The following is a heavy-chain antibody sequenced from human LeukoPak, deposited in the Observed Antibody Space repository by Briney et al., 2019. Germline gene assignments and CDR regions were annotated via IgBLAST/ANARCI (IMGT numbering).Heavy chain of an antibody. CDR3: ARLREGHLYYFDY. D-gene: IGHD3-16*01. CDR2: MNPNSGNT. Sequence: ASVTVSCKASGYTFTSYDINWVRQATGQGLEWMGWMNPNSGNTGYAQKFQGRVTITRNTSISTAYMELSSLRSEDTAVYYCARLREGHLYYFDYWGQGTLVTVSS. J-gene: IGHJ4*02. CDR1: GYTFTSYD. V-gene: IGHV1-8*03.